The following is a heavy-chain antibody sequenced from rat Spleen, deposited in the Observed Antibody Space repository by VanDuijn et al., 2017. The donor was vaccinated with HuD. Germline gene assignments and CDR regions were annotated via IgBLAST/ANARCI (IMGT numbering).Heavy chain of an antibody. CDR2: ISTGGGNT. Sequence: EVQLVESGGGLVQPGRSLKLSCAASGFTFSHYDMAWVRQAPTKGLEWVASISTGGGNTYYRDSVKGRFTISGDNAKSTLYLQMDSLRSDDTATYYCARHYVYFGLPGRFAYWGQGTLVTVSS. CDR3: ARHYVYFGLPGRFAY. V-gene: IGHV5S23*01. D-gene: IGHD1-6*01. J-gene: IGHJ3*01. CDR1: GFTFSHYD.